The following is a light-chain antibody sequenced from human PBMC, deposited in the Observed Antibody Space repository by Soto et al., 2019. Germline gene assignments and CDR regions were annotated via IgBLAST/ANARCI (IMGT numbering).Light chain of an antibody. CDR2: GSS. CDR1: SSNIGAGYD. Sequence: QSVLTQPPSVSGAPGQRVTISCTGSSSNIGAGYDVHWYQQLPGTAPKLLIYGSSNRPSGVPDRFSGSKSGTSASLAITGLQAEDDADYYCQSYDSSLSVSVFGGGTQLTVL. V-gene: IGLV1-40*01. J-gene: IGLJ2*01. CDR3: QSYDSSLSVSV.